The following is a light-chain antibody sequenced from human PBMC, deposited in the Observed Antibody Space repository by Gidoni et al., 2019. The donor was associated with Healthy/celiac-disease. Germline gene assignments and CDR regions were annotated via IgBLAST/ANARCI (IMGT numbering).Light chain of an antibody. V-gene: IGKV3-11*01. Sequence: EIVLTQSPANLSLSPGERATLSCRASQSVSSYLAWYQQKPGQAPRLLIYDASNRATGIPARFSGSGSGTDFTLPISSLEPEDFAVYYCQQRSNWPLTFGGGTKVEIK. CDR3: QQRSNWPLT. J-gene: IGKJ4*01. CDR2: DAS. CDR1: QSVSSY.